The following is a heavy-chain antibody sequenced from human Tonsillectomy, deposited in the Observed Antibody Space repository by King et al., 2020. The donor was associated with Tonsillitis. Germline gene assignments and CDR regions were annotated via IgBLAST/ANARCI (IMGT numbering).Heavy chain of an antibody. Sequence: VQLVESGGGLVKPGGSLRLSCAASGFTFSEYYMSWVRQAPGKGLEWVSYISSSGSYTVYADSVKGRLTISRDNAKNSLYLQMNSLRAEDTAVYYCARPLFVEQWLVPFDYWGQGTLVTVSS. CDR3: ARPLFVEQWLVPFDY. CDR2: ISSSGSYT. D-gene: IGHD6-19*01. J-gene: IGHJ4*02. CDR1: GFTFSEYY. V-gene: IGHV3-11*06.